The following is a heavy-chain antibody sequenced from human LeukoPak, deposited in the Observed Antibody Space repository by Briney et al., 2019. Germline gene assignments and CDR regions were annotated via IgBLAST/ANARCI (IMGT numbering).Heavy chain of an antibody. V-gene: IGHV3-21*01. CDR2: ISSSSSYI. D-gene: IGHD3-22*01. Sequence: GGSLRLSCAASGFTFSSYSMNWVRQAPGKGLEWASSISSSSSYIYYADSVKGRFTISRDNAKNSLYLQMNSLRAEDTAVYYCVRGRVRGPFDYWGQGTLVTVSS. CDR1: GFTFSSYS. CDR3: VRGRVRGPFDY. J-gene: IGHJ4*02.